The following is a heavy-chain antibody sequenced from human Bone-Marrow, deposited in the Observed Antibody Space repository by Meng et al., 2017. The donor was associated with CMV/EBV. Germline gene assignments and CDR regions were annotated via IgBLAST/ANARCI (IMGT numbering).Heavy chain of an antibody. Sequence: SETLSLTCTVSGGSISGYFWSWIRQPPGKGLEWIAYIHYSGSSIYNPSLKSRVTMSVDTSANQFSLRLSSVTAADTAVYYCASITIFGEYVDYWGQGTLVTVSS. CDR1: GGSISGYF. CDR2: IHYSGSS. CDR3: ASITIFGEYVDY. V-gene: IGHV4-59*01. D-gene: IGHD3-3*01. J-gene: IGHJ4*02.